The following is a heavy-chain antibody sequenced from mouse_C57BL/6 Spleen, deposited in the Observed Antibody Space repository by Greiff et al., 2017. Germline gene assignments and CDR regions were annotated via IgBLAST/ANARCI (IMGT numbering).Heavy chain of an antibody. CDR3: ARGTTGGSSYGFAY. J-gene: IGHJ3*01. CDR2: IDPSDSYT. CDR1: GYTFTSYW. D-gene: IGHD1-1*01. Sequence: QVQLQQPGAELVMPGASVKLSCKASGYTFTSYWMHWVKQRPGQGLEWIGEIDPSDSYTNYNQKFKGKSTLTVDKSSSTAYMQLSSLTSEDSAVYYCARGTTGGSSYGFAYWGQGTLVTVSA. V-gene: IGHV1-69*01.